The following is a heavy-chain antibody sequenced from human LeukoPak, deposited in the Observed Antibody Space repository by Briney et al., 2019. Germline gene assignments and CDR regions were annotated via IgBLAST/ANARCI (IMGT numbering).Heavy chain of an antibody. Sequence: QPGGSLRLSCAACGFTFTSYAVNWVRQAPGKGLEWVSAISGDGTFIYYAESVKGRFTISRDNSKSTVYLQMNSLRAEDTAIYYCARVYGSSLSRARFDYWGPGTLVTVSS. CDR1: GFTFTSYA. CDR2: ISGDGTFI. J-gene: IGHJ4*02. D-gene: IGHD6-6*01. V-gene: IGHV3-23*01. CDR3: ARVYGSSLSRARFDY.